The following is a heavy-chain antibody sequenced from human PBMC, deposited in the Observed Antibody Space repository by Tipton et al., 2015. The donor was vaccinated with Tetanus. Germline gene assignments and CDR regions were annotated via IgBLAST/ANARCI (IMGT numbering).Heavy chain of an antibody. CDR3: ARSESRIAPRIPWGMDI. Sequence: SLRLSCAASGFTLSRNSMNWVRQAPGKGLEWISYISHTGTTTYYSASVMGRFTVSRDNTKNSLYLEINSLRAEDTAVYYCARSESRIAPRIPWGMDIWGQGTTVTVSS. CDR2: ISHTGTTT. D-gene: IGHD6-6*01. V-gene: IGHV3-48*04. CDR1: GFTLSRNS. J-gene: IGHJ6*02.